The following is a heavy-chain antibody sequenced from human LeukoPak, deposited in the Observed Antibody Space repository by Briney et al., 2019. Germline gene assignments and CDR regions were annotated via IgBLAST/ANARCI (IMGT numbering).Heavy chain of an antibody. CDR2: IYYSGST. D-gene: IGHD2-15*01. J-gene: IGHJ3*01. CDR3: ANADRYCSGGSCPVPDAFDF. V-gene: IGHV4-59*12. Sequence: PSETLSLTCTVSGGSISSYYWSWIRQPPGKGLEWIGYIYYSGSTNYNPSLKSRVTISLDRSKNQFSLKLRSVTAADTAVYYCANADRYCSGGSCPVPDAFDFWGQGTMVTVSS. CDR1: GGSISSYY.